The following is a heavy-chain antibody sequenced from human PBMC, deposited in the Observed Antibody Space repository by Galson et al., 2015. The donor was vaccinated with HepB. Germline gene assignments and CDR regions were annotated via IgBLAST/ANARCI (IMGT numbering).Heavy chain of an antibody. Sequence: SVKVSCKASGGSFNTYVINWVRQAHGQGLEWMGLIVPVLGTPNYARTFQGSVTITADKSTRTAYLELSSLRSEDTAVYYCARYNTTCYNSPGVEYRQYWGQGTLVTVSS. CDR2: IVPVLGTP. J-gene: IGHJ1*01. D-gene: IGHD6-13*01. V-gene: IGHV1-69*10. CDR3: ARYNTTCYNSPGVEYRQY. CDR1: GGSFNTYV.